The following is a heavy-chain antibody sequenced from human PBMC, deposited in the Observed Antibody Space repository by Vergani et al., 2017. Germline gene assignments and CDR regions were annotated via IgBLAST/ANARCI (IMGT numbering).Heavy chain of an antibody. CDR2: ISGSGGST. J-gene: IGHJ4*02. CDR1: GFTFSSYA. D-gene: IGHD3-22*01. Sequence: EVQLLESGGGLVQPGGSLRLSCAASGFTFSSYAMSWVRQAPGKGLEWVSAISGSGGSTYYADSVKGRFTISRDNSKNTLYLQMNSLRAEDTAVYYCAKWGGANYYYSSGSVYWGQGTLVTVSS. V-gene: IGHV3-23*01. CDR3: AKWGGANYYYSSGSVY.